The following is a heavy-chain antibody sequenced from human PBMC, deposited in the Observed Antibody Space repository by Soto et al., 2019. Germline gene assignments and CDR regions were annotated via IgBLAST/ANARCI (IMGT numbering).Heavy chain of an antibody. CDR1: GFSLSNAGLG. CDR3: ASKYSTSWYWFDP. D-gene: IGHD6-13*01. V-gene: IGHV2-26*04. J-gene: IGHJ5*02. CDR2: IFSNDEK. Sequence: QVTVKESGPVLVKPTETLTLTCTVSGFSLSNAGLGVSWIRQPPGKALEWLAHIFSNDEKSYSTSLKSRLTISKDTSKSQVVLTMTNMDPVDTATYYCASKYSTSWYWFDPWGQGTLVNVSS.